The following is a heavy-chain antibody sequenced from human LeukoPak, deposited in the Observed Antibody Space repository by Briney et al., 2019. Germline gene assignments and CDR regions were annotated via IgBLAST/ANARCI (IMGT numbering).Heavy chain of an antibody. D-gene: IGHD1-1*01. J-gene: IGHJ3*02. CDR2: IKPDGSEK. CDR1: AFTFSNYW. Sequence: GGSLRLSCAASAFTFSNYWTGWVRQAPGRGLEWVANIKPDGSEKYYVDSVKGRFTISRDNAKKSLNLQMSSLRAEDTAVYYCARDPTTSQGSDAFDIWGQGTRVTVSS. V-gene: IGHV3-7*01. CDR3: ARDPTTSQGSDAFDI.